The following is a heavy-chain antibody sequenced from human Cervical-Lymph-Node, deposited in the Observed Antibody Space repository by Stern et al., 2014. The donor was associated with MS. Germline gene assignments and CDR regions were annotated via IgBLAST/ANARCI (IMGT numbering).Heavy chain of an antibody. CDR2: ISYDRSNK. Sequence: VQLVESGGGVVQPGGSLRLSCEVSGLIFSSFGMHWVRQPPGKGLEWVAFISYDRSNKYCADSMNDRFTISRDNSRNTLYLQMNSLRVEDTAIYYCAKFSFYDSSGFDYWGQGTLVTVSS. J-gene: IGHJ4*02. V-gene: IGHV3-30*18. D-gene: IGHD3-22*01. CDR3: AKFSFYDSSGFDY. CDR1: GLIFSSFG.